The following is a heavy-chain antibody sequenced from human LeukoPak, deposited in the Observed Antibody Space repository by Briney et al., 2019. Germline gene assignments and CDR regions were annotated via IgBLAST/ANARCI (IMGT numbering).Heavy chain of an antibody. CDR1: GYTFTNYF. Sequence: ASVKVSCKASGYTFTNYFTHWVRQAPGQGLEWMGIINPGGGGTNYAQKFQGRVTVTRDTYTSTVYMELSSLTSEDTAVYYCARAIAAAGSIGWFDPWGQGTLVTVSS. D-gene: IGHD6-13*01. CDR3: ARAIAAAGSIGWFDP. J-gene: IGHJ5*02. V-gene: IGHV1-46*01. CDR2: INPGGGGT.